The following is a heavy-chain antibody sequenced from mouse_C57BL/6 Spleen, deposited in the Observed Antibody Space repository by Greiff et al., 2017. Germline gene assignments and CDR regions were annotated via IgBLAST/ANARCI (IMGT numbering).Heavy chain of an antibody. V-gene: IGHV1-52*01. Sequence: VQLQQPGAELVRPGSSVTLSCKASGYTFTSYWMHWVKQRPIQGLEWIGNIDPSDSETHYNQKFKDKATLTVDKSSSTAYMQLSSLTSEDSAVYYCARDYGWYFAVWGTGTTVTVSS. CDR1: GYTFTSYW. D-gene: IGHD1-1*01. CDR3: ARDYGWYFAV. J-gene: IGHJ1*03. CDR2: IDPSDSET.